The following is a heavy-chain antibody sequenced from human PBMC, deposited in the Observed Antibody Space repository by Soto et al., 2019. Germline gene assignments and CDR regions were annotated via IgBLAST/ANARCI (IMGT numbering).Heavy chain of an antibody. CDR1: GGSISSGGYS. CDR2: IYHSGST. Sequence: SETLSLTCAVSGGSISSGGYSWSWIRQPPGKGLEWIGYIYHSGSTYYNPSLKSRVTISVDRSKNQFSLKLSSVTAADTAVYYCARGYAAEYFQHWGQGTLVTVSS. J-gene: IGHJ1*01. D-gene: IGHD2-2*01. V-gene: IGHV4-30-2*01. CDR3: ARGYAAEYFQH.